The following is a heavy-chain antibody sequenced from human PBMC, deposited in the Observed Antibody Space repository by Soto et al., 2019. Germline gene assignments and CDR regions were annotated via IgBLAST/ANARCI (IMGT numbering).Heavy chain of an antibody. J-gene: IGHJ4*02. V-gene: IGHV3-30-3*01. CDR2: ISYDGSNK. CDR1: GFTFSSYA. CDR3: AKDHMVRGVASYYFDY. D-gene: IGHD3-10*01. Sequence: PGGSLRLSCAASGFTFSSYAMHWVRQAPGKGLEWVAVISYDGSNKYYADSVKGRFTISRDNSKNTLYLQMNSLRAEDTAVYYCAKDHMVRGVASYYFDYWGQGTLVTVSS.